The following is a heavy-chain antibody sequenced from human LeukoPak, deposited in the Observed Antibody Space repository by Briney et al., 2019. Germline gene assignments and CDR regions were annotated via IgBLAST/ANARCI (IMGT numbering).Heavy chain of an antibody. V-gene: IGHV1-2*02. Sequence: ASVKVSCKASGYTFTGYYMHWVRQAPGQGLEWMGWINPNSGGTNYAQKFQGRVTMTRDTSISTAYMELSRLRSDDTAVYYCARVPRSGPHYFDYWGQGTLVTVSS. D-gene: IGHD6-19*01. CDR1: GYTFTGYY. J-gene: IGHJ4*02. CDR2: INPNSGGT. CDR3: ARVPRSGPHYFDY.